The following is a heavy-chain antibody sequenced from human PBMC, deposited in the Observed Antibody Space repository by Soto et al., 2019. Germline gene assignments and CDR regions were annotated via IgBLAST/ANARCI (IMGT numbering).Heavy chain of an antibody. Sequence: EVQLLESGGGLVQPGGSLRLSCAASAFTFSSYAMSWVRQAPGKGLEWVSAISASGGSTYYADSVKGRFTIYRDSTENTLYLKMSSLRAEDTAVYDCAKGSGNSVYNFDNWGQGTLVTVSS. CDR1: AFTFSSYA. D-gene: IGHD1-26*01. CDR3: AKGSGNSVYNFDN. CDR2: ISASGGST. J-gene: IGHJ4*02. V-gene: IGHV3-23*01.